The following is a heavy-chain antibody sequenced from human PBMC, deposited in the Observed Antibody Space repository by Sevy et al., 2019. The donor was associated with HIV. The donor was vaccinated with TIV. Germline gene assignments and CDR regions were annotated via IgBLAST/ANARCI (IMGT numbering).Heavy chain of an antibody. V-gene: IGHV5-51*01. CDR2: VLPEDSDT. J-gene: IGHJ4*02. CDR1: GYTFAPYW. D-gene: IGHD2-21*02. Sequence: GESLKISCKASGYTFAPYWIGWVRQMPGKGLEWMGIVLPEDSDTGYSPSFQGQVTISVDKSINTAYLQWSSLRASDTAMYYCVRQGDSDGFDYWGQGTLVTVSS. CDR3: VRQGDSDGFDY.